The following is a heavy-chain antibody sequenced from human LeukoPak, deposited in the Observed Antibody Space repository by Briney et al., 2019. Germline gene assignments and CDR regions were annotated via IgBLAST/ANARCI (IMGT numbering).Heavy chain of an antibody. Sequence: PGGSLRLSCSASGFTFSSYAMHWVRQAPGKGLEYVSAISSNGGSTYYADSVKGRFTISRDNSKNTLYLQMSSLRAEDTAVYYCVKGVVVAALDAFDIWGQGTMVTVSS. J-gene: IGHJ3*02. D-gene: IGHD2-15*01. V-gene: IGHV3-64D*09. CDR2: ISSNGGST. CDR1: GFTFSSYA. CDR3: VKGVVVAALDAFDI.